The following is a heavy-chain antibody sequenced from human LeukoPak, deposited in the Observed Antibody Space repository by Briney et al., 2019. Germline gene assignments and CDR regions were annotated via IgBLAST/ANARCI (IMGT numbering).Heavy chain of an antibody. CDR2: ISYDGSNK. V-gene: IGHV3-30*18. CDR3: AKDGRYSSSWYYYGMDV. Sequence: GGSLRLSCAASGFTFSSYGMHWVRQAPGKGLEWVAVISYDGSNKYYADSVKGRFTISRDNSKNTLYLQMNSLRAEDTAVYYCAKDGRYSSSWYYYGMDVWGQGTTVTVSS. CDR1: GFTFSSYG. J-gene: IGHJ6*02. D-gene: IGHD6-13*01.